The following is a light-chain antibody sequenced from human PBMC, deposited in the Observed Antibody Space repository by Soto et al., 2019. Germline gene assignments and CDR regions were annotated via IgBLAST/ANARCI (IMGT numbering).Light chain of an antibody. J-gene: IGLJ1*01. CDR2: EVN. CDR1: SSDVGNYNL. CDR3: CSNGGASTTYV. V-gene: IGLV2-23*02. Sequence: VLTQPASVSGSPGKSITLSCTGTSSDVGNYNLVSWYQQHPGKAPKLMIYEVNKRPSGVSNRFSGSKSGNTASLTISGLQAEDEADYYCCSNGGASTTYVFGTGTKLTVL.